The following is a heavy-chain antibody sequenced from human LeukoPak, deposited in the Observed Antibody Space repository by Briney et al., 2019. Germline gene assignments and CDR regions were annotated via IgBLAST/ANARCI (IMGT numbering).Heavy chain of an antibody. CDR3: ARHSSRGHYYDFDF. J-gene: IGHJ4*02. CDR1: GDTLITHF. Sequence: SVKVSCKAPGDTLITHFISWVRQAPGQGLEWVGRIVPVIGVATYAQSLQGRVIITADRSTNTGYMELSSLRFEDSAVYFCARHSSRGHYYDFDFWGQGSLVTVSS. V-gene: IGHV1-69*02. CDR2: IVPVIGVA. D-gene: IGHD3-22*01.